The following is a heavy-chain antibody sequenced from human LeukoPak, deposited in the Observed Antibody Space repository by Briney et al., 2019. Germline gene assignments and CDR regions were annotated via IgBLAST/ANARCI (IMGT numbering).Heavy chain of an antibody. D-gene: IGHD7-27*01. CDR3: ARDYTGGWNDY. J-gene: IGHJ4*02. Sequence: GGSLRLSCAASGFTFSSYAMSWVRQYMGKGLECVAKIQEDGKEMHYVDSVKGRFTISRDNARNSLYLQMNNLRVEDTAIYYCARDYTGGWNDYWGQGTLVTVSS. V-gene: IGHV3-7*01. CDR2: IQEDGKEM. CDR1: GFTFSSYA.